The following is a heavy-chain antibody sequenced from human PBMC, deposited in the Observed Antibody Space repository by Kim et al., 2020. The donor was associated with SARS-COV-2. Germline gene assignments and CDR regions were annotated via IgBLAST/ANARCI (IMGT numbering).Heavy chain of an antibody. V-gene: IGHV4-39*01. CDR1: GGSISSTSNF. CDR2: IYSSGST. J-gene: IGHJ4*02. D-gene: IGHD3-3*01. CDR3: ATRSLSGYAAYYFVY. Sequence: SETLSLTCTVSGGSISSTSNFWGWIRQPPGKGLEWIGSIYSSGSTYYNPSLQSRVTISVDTSKNQFSLNLSSVTAADTAVYYCATRSLSGYAAYYFVYWGQGTLVTVSS.